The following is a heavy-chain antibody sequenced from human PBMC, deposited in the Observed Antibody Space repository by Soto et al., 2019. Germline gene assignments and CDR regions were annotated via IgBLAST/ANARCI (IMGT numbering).Heavy chain of an antibody. CDR1: GVSITTTNW. V-gene: IGHV4-4*02. CDR3: ARGFGGNSGTYDR. CDR2: VFHNGNS. J-gene: IGHJ5*02. D-gene: IGHD2-21*02. Sequence: LSLTCAVSGVSITTTNWWTWVRQPPGKGLEWIGEVFHNGNSNYNPSLKSRLTISLDRSKNQFSLKLTSVTAADTAVYYCARGFGGNSGTYDRWGHGTLVTVSS.